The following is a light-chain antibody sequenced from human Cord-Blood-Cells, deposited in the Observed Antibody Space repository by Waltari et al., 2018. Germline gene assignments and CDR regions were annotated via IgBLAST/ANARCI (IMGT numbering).Light chain of an antibody. CDR1: QSVSSY. CDR2: DAS. J-gene: IGKJ3*01. Sequence: EIVLTQSPATLSLSPGERATLSCRASQSVSSYLAWYQQKPGQAPRLLIYDASNRATGIPARFSGSGSGTDFTLTISSLDPEDFAVYYCQQRSNSFTFGPGTKVDIK. V-gene: IGKV3-11*01. CDR3: QQRSNSFT.